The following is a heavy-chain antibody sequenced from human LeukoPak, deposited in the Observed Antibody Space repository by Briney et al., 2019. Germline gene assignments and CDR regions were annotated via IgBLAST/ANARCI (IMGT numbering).Heavy chain of an antibody. Sequence: SETLSLTCAVYGGSFSGYYWSWIRQLPGKGLEWIGYVYYSGSTNYNPSLKSRVTISVDTSKHQFSLKLSSVTAADTAVYYCARKITMIGAFDIWGQGTMVTVSS. J-gene: IGHJ3*02. CDR3: ARKITMIGAFDI. D-gene: IGHD3-22*01. V-gene: IGHV4-59*01. CDR1: GGSFSGYY. CDR2: VYYSGST.